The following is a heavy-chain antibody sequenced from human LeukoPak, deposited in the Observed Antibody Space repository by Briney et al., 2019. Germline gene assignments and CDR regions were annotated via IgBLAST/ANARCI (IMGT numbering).Heavy chain of an antibody. J-gene: IGHJ6*03. V-gene: IGHV1-2*02. CDR2: INPNSGGT. D-gene: IGHD1-26*01. CDR3: ARGNSGSYYGVYYYYYMDV. Sequence: ASVKVSCKASGYTSTGYYMHWVRQAPGQGLEWMGWINPNSGGTNYAQKFQGRVTMTRDTSISTAYMELSRLRSDDTAVYYCARGNSGSYYGVYYYYYMDVWGKGTTVTVSS. CDR1: GYTSTGYY.